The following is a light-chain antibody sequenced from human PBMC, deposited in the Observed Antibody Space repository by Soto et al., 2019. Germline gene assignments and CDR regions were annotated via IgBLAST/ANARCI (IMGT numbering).Light chain of an antibody. CDR3: GSYTSNSTFYV. Sequence: QSVLTQPASVSGPPGQSITISCTGTSSDVGSHNYVSWYQQHPGKAPKLMIYEVSNRPSGVSNRFSGSKSGNTASLTISGLQAEDEAEYYCGSYTSNSTFYVFGTGTKLTVL. J-gene: IGLJ1*01. CDR2: EVS. CDR1: SSDVGSHNY. V-gene: IGLV2-14*01.